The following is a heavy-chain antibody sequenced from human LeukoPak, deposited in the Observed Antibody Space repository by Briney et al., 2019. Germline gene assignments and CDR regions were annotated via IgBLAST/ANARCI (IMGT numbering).Heavy chain of an antibody. D-gene: IGHD3-10*01. CDR3: ARHGAEGEYYYYYYMDV. V-gene: IGHV4-39*01. CDR1: GGSISSSSYY. J-gene: IGHJ6*03. CDR2: IYYSGST. Sequence: SETLSLTCTVSGGSISSSSYYWGWIRQPPGKGLEWIGSIYYSGSTYYNPSLKSRVTISVDTSKNQFSLKLSPVTAADTAVYYCARHGAEGEYYYYYYMDVWGKGTTVTVSS.